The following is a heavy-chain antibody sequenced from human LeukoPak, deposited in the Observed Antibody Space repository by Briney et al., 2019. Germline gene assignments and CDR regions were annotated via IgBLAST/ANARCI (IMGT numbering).Heavy chain of an antibody. V-gene: IGHV3-7*01. J-gene: IGHJ4*02. Sequence: PGGSLRPSCAASGFTFSRNWMSWVRQAPGKGLKWVANIKQDGSEKYYVDSVKGRFTISRDNAKNSLYLQMNSLRAEDTAVYYCARLEEPRRGTHIADYFDYWGQGILVTVSS. CDR2: IKQDGSEK. D-gene: IGHD6-13*01. CDR3: ARLEEPRRGTHIADYFDY. CDR1: GFTFSRNW.